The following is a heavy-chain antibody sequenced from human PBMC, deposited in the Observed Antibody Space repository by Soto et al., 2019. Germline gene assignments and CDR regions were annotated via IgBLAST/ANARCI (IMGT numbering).Heavy chain of an antibody. CDR1: GGSISSYY. V-gene: IGHV4-59*01. D-gene: IGHD1-26*01. Sequence: SETLSLTCTVSGGSISSYYWSWIRQPPRKGLEWIGYIYYSGSTNYNPSLKSRVTISVDTSKNQFSLKLSSVTAADTAVYYCARGATTPENFDYWGQGTLVTVSS. CDR2: IYYSGST. J-gene: IGHJ4*02. CDR3: ARGATTPENFDY.